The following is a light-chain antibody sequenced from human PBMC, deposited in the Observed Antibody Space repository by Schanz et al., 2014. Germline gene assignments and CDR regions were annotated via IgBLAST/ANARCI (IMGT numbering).Light chain of an antibody. CDR1: QSVGSN. CDR3: QQSYSTPRT. J-gene: IGKJ3*01. V-gene: IGKV3-15*01. Sequence: EIVMTQSPATLSLSPGERATLSCRASQSVGSNVAWYQQKPGQAPRLLIYAASNRATGVSVRFSGGGSGTDFTLTISRLEPEDFATYYCQQSYSTPRTFGPGTKVDIK. CDR2: AAS.